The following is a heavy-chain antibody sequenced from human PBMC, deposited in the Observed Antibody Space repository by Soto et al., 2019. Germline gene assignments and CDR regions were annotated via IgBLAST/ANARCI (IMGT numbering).Heavy chain of an antibody. CDR3: ATVARYYDTLTGHYHNFFDP. Sequence: ASVKVSCKVSGYTLTELSVHWVRQAPGKGLEWMGGLDREDGEIIYAQKFQGRVTMTEDTSSDTAYMELRSLRSEDTAVYYCATVARYYDTLTGHYHNFFDPWGQGTLVTVSS. D-gene: IGHD3-9*01. CDR1: GYTLTELS. V-gene: IGHV1-24*01. J-gene: IGHJ5*02. CDR2: LDREDGEI.